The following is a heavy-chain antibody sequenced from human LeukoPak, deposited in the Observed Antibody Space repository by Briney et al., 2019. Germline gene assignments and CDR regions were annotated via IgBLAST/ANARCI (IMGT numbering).Heavy chain of an antibody. V-gene: IGHV3-7*01. Sequence: PGGSLRLSCAASGFTIRTYWMTWVRQAPGKGLEWVANIKQDGSEKYYVDSVKGRFTISRDNAKNSLYLQMNSLRAEDTAVYYCARGVRGYSYWGQGTLVTVSS. CDR1: GFTIRTYW. CDR2: IKQDGSEK. CDR3: ARGVRGYSY. J-gene: IGHJ4*02. D-gene: IGHD5-18*01.